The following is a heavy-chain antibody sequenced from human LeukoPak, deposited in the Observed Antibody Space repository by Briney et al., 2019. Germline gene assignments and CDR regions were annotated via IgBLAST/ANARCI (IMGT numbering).Heavy chain of an antibody. D-gene: IGHD2-21*01. CDR2: ISSSGGSI. CDR3: ARGRIRFDY. Sequence: QAGGSLRLSCAASGFTFSDYGMNWVRQAPGKGLEWVSYISSSGGSIYYADSVKGRFTSSRDNTKNSLYLQMNSLRAEDTAVYYCARGRIRFDYWGQGTLVTVSS. V-gene: IGHV3-48*03. CDR1: GFTFSDYG. J-gene: IGHJ4*02.